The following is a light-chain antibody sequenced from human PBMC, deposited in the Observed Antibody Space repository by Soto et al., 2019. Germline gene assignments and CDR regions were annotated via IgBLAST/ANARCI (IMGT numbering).Light chain of an antibody. CDR2: DAT. Sequence: EIVLTQSPATLSLSPGERATLSCRASQSVSYLVWYQQKPGQAPRLLIYDATNRATGIPARFSGSGSGTDFTLTISSLEPEDFAVYYCHQRNNWPRALTFGGGTKVEIK. CDR3: HQRNNWPRALT. J-gene: IGKJ4*01. V-gene: IGKV3-11*01. CDR1: QSVSY.